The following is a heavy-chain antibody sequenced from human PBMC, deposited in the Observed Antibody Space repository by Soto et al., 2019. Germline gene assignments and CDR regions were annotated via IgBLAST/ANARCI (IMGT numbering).Heavy chain of an antibody. V-gene: IGHV1-8*02. CDR3: ATGGYNWNDFGQ. J-gene: IGHJ4*02. Sequence: QVQLVQSGAEVKKPGASVKVSCKASGFRFTSYDINWVRQATGQGLEWMGWMSPNSGNTAYAQKFQGRVTMTRNTSVSTAYMELSSLRSDDTAVYYCATGGYNWNDFGQWGQGTLVTVSS. CDR1: GFRFTSYD. CDR2: MSPNSGNT. D-gene: IGHD1-20*01.